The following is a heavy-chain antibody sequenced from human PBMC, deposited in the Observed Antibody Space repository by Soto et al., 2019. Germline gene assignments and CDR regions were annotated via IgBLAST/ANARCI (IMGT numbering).Heavy chain of an antibody. CDR1: GGSISSGGYS. V-gene: IGHV4-30-2*01. Sequence: SETLSLTCAVSGGSISSGGYSWSWIRQPPGKGLEWIGDIYHSGSTYYNPSLKSRVTISVDTSKNQFSLELTSVTAADTAVYYCARAPADWPFDYWGQGSLVTVSS. D-gene: IGHD3-9*01. J-gene: IGHJ4*02. CDR3: ARAPADWPFDY. CDR2: IYHSGST.